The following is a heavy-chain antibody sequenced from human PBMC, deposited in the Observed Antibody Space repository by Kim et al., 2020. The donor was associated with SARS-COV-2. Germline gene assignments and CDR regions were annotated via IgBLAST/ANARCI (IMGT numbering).Heavy chain of an antibody. J-gene: IGHJ5*02. Sequence: SETLSLTCAVYGGSFSGYYWSWIRQPPGKGLEWIGEINHSGSTNYNPSLKSRVTISLDTSKNQFSLKLSSVTAADTAVYYCARGGPGYYGSVSYFRPPPSYNWFDPWGQGTLVTVSS. V-gene: IGHV4-34*01. CDR3: ARGGPGYYGSVSYFRPPPSYNWFDP. CDR1: GGSFSGYY. D-gene: IGHD3-10*01. CDR2: INHSGST.